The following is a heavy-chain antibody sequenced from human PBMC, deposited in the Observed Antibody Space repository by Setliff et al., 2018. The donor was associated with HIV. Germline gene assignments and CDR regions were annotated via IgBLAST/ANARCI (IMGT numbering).Heavy chain of an antibody. Sequence: ASVKVSCKASGYTFTTYDINWVRQATGQGLEWMGWMNPNSGSTGYAERFQGRVTMTRDTSITTAYMELSSLRSDDTAVYYCARYTSGWFHFDYWGQGTLVTVSS. CDR1: GYTFTTYD. J-gene: IGHJ4*02. V-gene: IGHV1-8*02. D-gene: IGHD6-19*01. CDR2: MNPNSGST. CDR3: ARYTSGWFHFDY.